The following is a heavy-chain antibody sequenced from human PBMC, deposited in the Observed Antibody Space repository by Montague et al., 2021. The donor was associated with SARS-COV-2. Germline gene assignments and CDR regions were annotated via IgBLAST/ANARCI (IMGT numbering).Heavy chain of an antibody. D-gene: IGHD3-22*01. V-gene: IGHV2-5*02. CDR1: GFSLSTSGVG. J-gene: IGHJ4*02. CDR3: AHSRYYYYDSSGYRMYYFDY. CDR2: IYWDDDK. Sequence: PALVKPTQTLTLTCTFSGFSLSTSGVGVGWIRQPPGKALEWLALIYWDDDKRYSPSLKSRLTITKDTSKNQVVLTMTNMDPVDTATYYCAHSRYYYYDSSGYRMYYFDYWGQGTLVTVSS.